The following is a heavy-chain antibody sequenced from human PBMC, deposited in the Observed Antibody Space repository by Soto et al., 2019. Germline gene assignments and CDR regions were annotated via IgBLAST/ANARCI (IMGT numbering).Heavy chain of an antibody. Sequence: PGGSLRLSCAASGFTFSSYGMHWVRQAPGKGLEWVAVISYDGSNKYYADSVKGRFTISRDNSKNTLYLQMNSLRAEDTAVYYCAKDPNIQDEYFQHWGQGTLVTVSS. V-gene: IGHV3-30*18. CDR3: AKDPNIQDEYFQH. CDR2: ISYDGSNK. CDR1: GFTFSSYG. J-gene: IGHJ1*01.